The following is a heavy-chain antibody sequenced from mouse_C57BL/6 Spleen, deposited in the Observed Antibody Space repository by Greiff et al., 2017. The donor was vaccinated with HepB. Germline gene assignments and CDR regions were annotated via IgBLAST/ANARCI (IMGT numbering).Heavy chain of an antibody. CDR3: VRHEDDGYYEGAMDY. V-gene: IGHV10-1*01. Sequence: DVMLVESGGGLVQPKGSLKLSCAASGFSFNTYAMNWVRQAPGKGLEWVARIRSKSNNYATYYADSVKDRFTISRDDSESMLYLQMNNLKTEDTAMYYCVRHEDDGYYEGAMDYWGQGTSVTVSS. CDR2: IRSKSNNYAT. D-gene: IGHD2-3*01. J-gene: IGHJ4*01. CDR1: GFSFNTYA.